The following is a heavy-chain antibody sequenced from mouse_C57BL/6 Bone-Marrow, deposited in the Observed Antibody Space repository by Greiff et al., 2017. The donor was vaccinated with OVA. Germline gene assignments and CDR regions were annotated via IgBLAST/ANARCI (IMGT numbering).Heavy chain of an antibody. V-gene: IGHV14-2*01. CDR2: IDPEDGET. D-gene: IGHD1-1*01. CDR1: GFNFKDYY. CDR3: AAYGSSYSGVDY. Sequence: VQLQQSGAELVKPGASVKLSCTASGFNFKDYYMHWVKQRPEQGLEWIGRIDPEDGETKYAPKFQGKATITADTATNTAYLQLSSLTSEDTAVYYCAAYGSSYSGVDYWGQGTTLTVSS. J-gene: IGHJ2*01.